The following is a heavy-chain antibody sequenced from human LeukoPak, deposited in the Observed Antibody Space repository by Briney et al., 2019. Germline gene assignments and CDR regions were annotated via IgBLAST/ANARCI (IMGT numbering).Heavy chain of an antibody. CDR1: GGSISSSSYH. CDR2: IYYSGST. V-gene: IGHV4-31*03. D-gene: IGHD3-22*01. J-gene: IGHJ3*02. Sequence: SSETLSLTCTVSGGSISSSSYHWGWIRQHPGKGLEWIGYIYYSGSTYYNPSLKSRITISVDTSKNQFSLKLSSVTAADTAVYYCAREKTAYYYDSSGYSEGAFDIWGQGTMVTVSS. CDR3: AREKTAYYYDSSGYSEGAFDI.